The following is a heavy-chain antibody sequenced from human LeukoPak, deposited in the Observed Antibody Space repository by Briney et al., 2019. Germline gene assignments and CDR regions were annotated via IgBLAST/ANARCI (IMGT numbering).Heavy chain of an antibody. CDR1: GYSFSDYP. CDR2: INTNSGGT. J-gene: IGHJ4*02. V-gene: IGHV1-2*02. D-gene: IGHD3-10*01. CDR3: ARGGSGGGYLYYFDS. Sequence: ASVKVSCKSSGYSFSDYPMHWVRQAPEQGLEWMGRINTNSGGTSYAQNFQGRVTMTRDTSISTTYMELSGLTSDDTAVYYCARGGSGGGYLYYFDSWGQGTLVSVSS.